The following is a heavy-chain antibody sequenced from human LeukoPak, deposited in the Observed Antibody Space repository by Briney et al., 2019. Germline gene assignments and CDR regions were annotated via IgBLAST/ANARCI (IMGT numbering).Heavy chain of an antibody. CDR1: GFTFSTYT. D-gene: IGHD4-17*01. J-gene: IGHJ4*02. CDR2: VNGGGNT. Sequence: GGSLRLSCAASGFTFSTYTMSWVRQAPGKGLEWVSAVNGGGNTWYAGSVKGRFTISRDNSKNTLYLQMNSLRAEDTAIYYCAKERQAGDYFTSDYWGLGTLVAVSS. V-gene: IGHV3-23*01. CDR3: AKERQAGDYFTSDY.